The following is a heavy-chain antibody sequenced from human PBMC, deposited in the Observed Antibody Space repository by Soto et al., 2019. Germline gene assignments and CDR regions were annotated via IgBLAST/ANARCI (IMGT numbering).Heavy chain of an antibody. CDR3: AKTALELFGAFDY. CDR2: ISGSGGST. Sequence: EVQLLESGGGLVQPGGSLRLSCAASGFNFSSYAMSWVRQAPGKGLEWVSAISGSGGSTYYADSVKGRFTISRDNSKNTLYLQMNSLSAEDTAVYYCAKTALELFGAFDYWGQGNLVTVSS. V-gene: IGHV3-23*01. CDR1: GFNFSSYA. J-gene: IGHJ4*02. D-gene: IGHD1-7*01.